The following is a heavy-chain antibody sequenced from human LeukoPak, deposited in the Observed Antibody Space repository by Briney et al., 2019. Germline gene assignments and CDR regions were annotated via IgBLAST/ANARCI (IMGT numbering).Heavy chain of an antibody. V-gene: IGHV3-30*18. D-gene: IGHD2-15*01. CDR1: GFPFSSYG. CDR3: AKNGDRGAYCSGGTCYPYYYYYMDV. Sequence: GGSLRLSCAASGFPFSSYGMHWVRQAPGKGLEWVAAISNDGNNKFYADSVKGRFTMSRDNPKNTMNLQMNSLRAEDTAIYYCAKNGDRGAYCSGGTCYPYYYYYMDVWGKGTTVTISS. J-gene: IGHJ6*03. CDR2: ISNDGNNK.